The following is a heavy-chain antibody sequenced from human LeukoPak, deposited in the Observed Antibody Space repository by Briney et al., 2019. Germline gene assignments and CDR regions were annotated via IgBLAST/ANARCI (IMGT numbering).Heavy chain of an antibody. Sequence: SETLSLTCTVSGYSISSGYYWGWIRQPPGKGLEWIGSIYHRGSTYYNSSLTSRVVISVDTSKNQFSLKLRSETAADTAVYYCARRVGVALDYWGQGTLVTVSS. V-gene: IGHV4-38-2*02. CDR3: ARRVGVALDY. CDR2: IYHRGST. D-gene: IGHD2-21*01. J-gene: IGHJ4*02. CDR1: GYSISSGYY.